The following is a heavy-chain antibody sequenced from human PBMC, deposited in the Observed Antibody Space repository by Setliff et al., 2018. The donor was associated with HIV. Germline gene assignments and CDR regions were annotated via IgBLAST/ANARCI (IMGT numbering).Heavy chain of an antibody. Sequence: SETLSLTFTVSRDSIRNGAYYWGWIRQPPGKGLEWIGGIYYSGSAYYNPSFKSRVTLSVDTSENQFSLRLSSVTAADTAVYFCARGGTVSADFDSWGQGTLVTVSS. V-gene: IGHV4-39*07. CDR3: ARGGTVSADFDS. J-gene: IGHJ4*02. CDR2: IYYSGSA. D-gene: IGHD6-19*01. CDR1: RDSIRNGAYY.